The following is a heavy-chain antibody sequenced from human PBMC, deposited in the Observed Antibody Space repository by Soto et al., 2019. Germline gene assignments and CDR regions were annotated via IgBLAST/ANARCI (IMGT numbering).Heavy chain of an antibody. Sequence: GGSLRLSCAASGFTFSNYAMSWIRQAPGKGLEWVSTIRETGNTYYADSVRGRFATSRDNSENTLYLQMSSLRAEDTAVYYCARARYSYGYRVLDYWGPGTLVTVSS. J-gene: IGHJ4*02. CDR2: IRETGNT. V-gene: IGHV3-23*01. CDR1: GFTFSNYA. D-gene: IGHD5-18*01. CDR3: ARARYSYGYRVLDY.